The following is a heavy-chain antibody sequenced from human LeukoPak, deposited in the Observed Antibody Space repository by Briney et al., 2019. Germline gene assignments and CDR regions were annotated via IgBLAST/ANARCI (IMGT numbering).Heavy chain of an antibody. Sequence: GGSLRLSCAASGFTFGSYAMHWVRQAPGKGLEWVALIPYDGSNKYYADSVKGRFTISRDNSKNTLYLQMNSLRAEDTAVYYCANLPGYDSSGYYFAGYWGQGTLVTVSS. CDR3: ANLPGYDSSGYYFAGY. CDR2: IPYDGSNK. J-gene: IGHJ4*02. CDR1: GFTFGSYA. V-gene: IGHV3-30*04. D-gene: IGHD3-22*01.